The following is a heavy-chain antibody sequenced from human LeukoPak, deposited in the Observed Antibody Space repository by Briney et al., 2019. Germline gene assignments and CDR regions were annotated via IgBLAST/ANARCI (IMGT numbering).Heavy chain of an antibody. CDR2: IRYDGSNK. CDR1: GFTFSSYG. Sequence: GGSLRLSCAASGFTFSSYGMHWVRQAPGKGLEWVAFIRYDGSNKYYADSVKGRFTISRDNSKNTLHLQMNSLRAEDTAVYYCASLWFGELFGFDYWGQGTLVTVSS. V-gene: IGHV3-30*02. J-gene: IGHJ4*02. D-gene: IGHD3-10*01. CDR3: ASLWFGELFGFDY.